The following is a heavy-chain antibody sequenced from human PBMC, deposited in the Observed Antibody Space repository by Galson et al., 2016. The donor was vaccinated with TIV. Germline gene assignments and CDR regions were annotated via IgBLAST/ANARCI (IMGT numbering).Heavy chain of an antibody. Sequence: SETLSLTCTVSSDSISSGYFWGWIRQSPGKGLEWVASISHSGNTYYNPSLNSRVAILVDTSKNEFSLRLTSIIAADTAIYYCVLEEYMYGWDSWGQGALVSVSS. CDR3: VLEEYMYGWDS. D-gene: IGHD5-18*01. J-gene: IGHJ4*02. CDR2: ISHSGNT. V-gene: IGHV4-38-2*02. CDR1: SDSISSGYF.